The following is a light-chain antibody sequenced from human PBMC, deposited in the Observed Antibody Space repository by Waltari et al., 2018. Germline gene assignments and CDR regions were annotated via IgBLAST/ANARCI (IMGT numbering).Light chain of an antibody. V-gene: IGKV3-20*01. J-gene: IGKJ1*01. CDR2: GAS. Sequence: EIVLTQSPGTLSLSTGERATLSCWASQSVSRALAWYQQKPGQAPRLLIYGASSRATGIPDRFSGSGSGTDFSLTISRLEPEDFAVYYCQHYERLPVTFGQGTKVDIK. CDR1: QSVSRA. CDR3: QHYERLPVT.